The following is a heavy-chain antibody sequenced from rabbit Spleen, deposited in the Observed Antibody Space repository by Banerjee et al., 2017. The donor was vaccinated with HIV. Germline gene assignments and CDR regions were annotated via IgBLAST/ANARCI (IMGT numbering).Heavy chain of an antibody. V-gene: IGHV1S40*01. Sequence: QSLEESGGDLVKPGASLTLTYTASGFSFSSRYYMCWVRQAPGKGLEWIACINTGSSGSTNYASWAKGRFTISKTSSTTVTLQMTSLTAADTATYFCARETSGGWGVVLYYFRLWGPGTLVTVS. J-gene: IGHJ4*01. D-gene: IGHD4-1*01. CDR2: INTGSSGST. CDR3: ARETSGGWGVVLYYFRL. CDR1: GFSFSSRYY.